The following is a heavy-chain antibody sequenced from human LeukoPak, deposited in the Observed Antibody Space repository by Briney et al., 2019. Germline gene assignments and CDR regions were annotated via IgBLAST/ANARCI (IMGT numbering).Heavy chain of an antibody. V-gene: IGHV4-34*01. CDR3: ARGRGYGDYKFDY. Sequence: PSETLSLTCAVYGGSFSGYYWSWIRQPPGKGLEWIGEISHSGSTNYNPSLKSRVTISVDTSKNQFSLKLSSVTAADTAVYYCARGRGYGDYKFDYWGQGTLVTVSS. J-gene: IGHJ4*02. D-gene: IGHD4-17*01. CDR1: GGSFSGYY. CDR2: ISHSGST.